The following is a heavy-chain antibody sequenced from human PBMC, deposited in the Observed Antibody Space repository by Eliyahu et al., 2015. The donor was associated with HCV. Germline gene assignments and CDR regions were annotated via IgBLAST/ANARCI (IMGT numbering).Heavy chain of an antibody. V-gene: IGHV3-21*01. CDR3: AREGGSSSWYYYYGMDA. Sequence: EVQLVESGGGLVKPGGSLRLSCAAXGFTFSSYSMNWVRQAPGKGLEWVSSISSSSSYIYYADSVKGRFTISRDNAKNSLYLQMNSLRAEDTAVYYCAREGGSSSWYYYYGMDAWGQGTTVTVSS. D-gene: IGHD6-13*01. CDR1: GFTFSSYS. J-gene: IGHJ6*02. CDR2: ISSSSSYI.